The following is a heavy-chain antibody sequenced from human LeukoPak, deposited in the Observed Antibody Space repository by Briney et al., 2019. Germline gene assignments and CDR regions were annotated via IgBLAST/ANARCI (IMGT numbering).Heavy chain of an antibody. Sequence: PGGSLRLSCAASGFTFSSYSMNWVRQAPGKGLEWVSYISSSSSTIYYADSVKGRFTISRDNAKNSLYLQMNSLRAEDTAVYYCAREVGADYFDYWGQGTLVTVSS. V-gene: IGHV3-48*01. D-gene: IGHD1-26*01. CDR2: ISSSSSTI. CDR3: AREVGADYFDY. J-gene: IGHJ4*02. CDR1: GFTFSSYS.